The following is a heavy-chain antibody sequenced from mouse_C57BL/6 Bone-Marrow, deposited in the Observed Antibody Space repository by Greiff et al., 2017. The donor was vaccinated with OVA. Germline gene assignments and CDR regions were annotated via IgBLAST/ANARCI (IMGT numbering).Heavy chain of an antibody. CDR3: ARPGTGYFDV. V-gene: IGHV5-12*01. CDR2: ISNGGGST. Sequence: EVKVVESGGGLVQPGGSLKLSCAASGFTFSDYYMYWVRQTPEKRLEWVAYISNGGGSTYYPDTVKGRFTISRDNAKNTLYLQMSRLKSEDTAMYYCARPGTGYFDVWGTGTTVTVSS. J-gene: IGHJ1*03. D-gene: IGHD4-1*01. CDR1: GFTFSDYY.